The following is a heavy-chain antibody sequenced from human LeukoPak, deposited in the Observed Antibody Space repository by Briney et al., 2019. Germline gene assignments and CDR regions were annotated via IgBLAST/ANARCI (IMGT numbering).Heavy chain of an antibody. CDR1: GYTFTGYY. Sequence: GASVKVSCKASGYTFTGYYMHWVRQAPGQGRDWMGWINPNSGGTNYAQKFQGRVTMTRDTSISTAYMELSRLRSDDPAVYYCARTKSSNKDPTSGGYFLYWGQGTLVTVSS. CDR3: ARTKSSNKDPTSGGYFLY. J-gene: IGHJ4*02. CDR2: INPNSGGT. V-gene: IGHV1-2*02. D-gene: IGHD1-26*01.